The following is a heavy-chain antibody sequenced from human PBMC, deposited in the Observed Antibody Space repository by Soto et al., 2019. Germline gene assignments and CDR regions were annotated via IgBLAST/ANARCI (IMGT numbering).Heavy chain of an antibody. CDR2: IIPIFGTA. Sequence: SVKVSCKASGGTFSSYAISWVRQAPGQGLEWMGGIIPIFGTANYAQKFQGRVTITADESTSTAYMELSSLRSEDTAVYYCAREIYGSGSYYYYYYGMGVWGQGTTVTVSS. V-gene: IGHV1-69*13. J-gene: IGHJ6*02. CDR1: GGTFSSYA. CDR3: AREIYGSGSYYYYYYGMGV. D-gene: IGHD3-10*01.